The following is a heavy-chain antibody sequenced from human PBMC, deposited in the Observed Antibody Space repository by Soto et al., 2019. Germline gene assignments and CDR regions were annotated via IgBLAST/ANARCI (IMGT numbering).Heavy chain of an antibody. V-gene: IGHV3-30*18. J-gene: IGHJ4*02. Sequence: PGGSLRLSCAASGFSFSSYCMHWVRQAPGKGLEWVAVISYDGSNKYYADSVKGRFTISRDNSKNTLFLQMNSLRAEDTAVYYCGKDMAYYDSSGRNPDYWGQGTLVTVSS. CDR3: GKDMAYYDSSGRNPDY. CDR1: GFSFSSYC. CDR2: ISYDGSNK. D-gene: IGHD3-22*01.